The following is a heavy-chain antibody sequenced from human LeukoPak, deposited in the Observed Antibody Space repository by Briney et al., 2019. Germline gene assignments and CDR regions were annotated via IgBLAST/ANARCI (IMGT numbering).Heavy chain of an antibody. CDR3: AKDKYTSSNNWFDP. V-gene: IGHV3-30-3*01. D-gene: IGHD6-13*01. Sequence: PGRSLRLSCAASGFTFSDYAMHWVRQAPGKGLEWVAVISYDESNKYYADSVKGRFTISRDNSKNTLYLQMNSLRVEDTAVYYCAKDKYTSSNNWFDPWGQGTLVTVSS. CDR2: ISYDESNK. J-gene: IGHJ5*02. CDR1: GFTFSDYA.